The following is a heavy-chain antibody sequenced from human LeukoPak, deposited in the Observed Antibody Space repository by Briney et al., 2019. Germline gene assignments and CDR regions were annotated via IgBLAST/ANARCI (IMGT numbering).Heavy chain of an antibody. CDR3: AKGEETYMDV. V-gene: IGHV3-33*06. CDR2: IWYDGSNK. J-gene: IGHJ6*03. Sequence: GGSLRLSCAASGFTFSSYGMHWVRRAPGKGLEWVAVIWYDGSNKYYADSVKGRFTISRDNSKNTLYLQMNSMRAEDTAVYYCAKGEETYMDVWGKGTTVTVSS. CDR1: GFTFSSYG.